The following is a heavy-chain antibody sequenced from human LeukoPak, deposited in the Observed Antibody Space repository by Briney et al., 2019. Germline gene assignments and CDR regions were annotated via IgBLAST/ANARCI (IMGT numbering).Heavy chain of an antibody. CDR3: ARRGGTTYDILTGYRHDNWFDP. CDR1: GYTFTSYY. J-gene: IGHJ5*02. Sequence: GASVKVSCKASGYTFTSYYMHWVRQAPGQGLEWMGIINPSGGSTSYAQKFQGRVTMTRDTSTSTVYMELSSLRSEDTAVYYCARRGGTTYDILTGYRHDNWFDPWGQGTLVTVSS. D-gene: IGHD3-9*01. V-gene: IGHV1-46*01. CDR2: INPSGGST.